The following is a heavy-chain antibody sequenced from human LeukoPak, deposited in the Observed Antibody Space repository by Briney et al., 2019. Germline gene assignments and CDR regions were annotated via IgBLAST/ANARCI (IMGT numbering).Heavy chain of an antibody. D-gene: IGHD3-22*01. CDR3: ARSRGGAARWSHDSSGWPYYFDY. Sequence: PGGSLRLSCAASGFTFSSNSMNWVRQAPGKGLEWVSYISSTGGTIYYADSMKGRFTISRDNAKNSLYLQMNSLRAEDTAVYYCARSRGGAARWSHDSSGWPYYFDYWGQGTLVTVSS. J-gene: IGHJ4*02. CDR1: GFTFSSNS. CDR2: ISSTGGTI. V-gene: IGHV3-48*04.